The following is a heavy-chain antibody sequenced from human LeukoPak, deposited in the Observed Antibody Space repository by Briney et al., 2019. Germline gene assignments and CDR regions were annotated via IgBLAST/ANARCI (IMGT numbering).Heavy chain of an antibody. CDR1: GFTFSSHA. D-gene: IGHD3-22*01. CDR3: ARGEGFYDSSGYRRLDS. V-gene: IGHV3-64*01. Sequence: PGGSLRLSCAASGFTFSSHAMHWVRQAPGKALEYVAVINSNGANTFHAKSLNDRFTISRDNSRNILYLQMGSLRAEDMAVYYCARGEGFYDSSGYRRLDSWGQGTLVVVSS. J-gene: IGHJ4*02. CDR2: INSNGANT.